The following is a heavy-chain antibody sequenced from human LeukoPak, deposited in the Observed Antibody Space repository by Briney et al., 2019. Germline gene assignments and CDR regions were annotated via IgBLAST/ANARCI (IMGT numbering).Heavy chain of an antibody. CDR3: ARDGSRDSSGYNNWFDP. CDR1: GCTFTSYY. D-gene: IGHD3-22*01. J-gene: IGHJ5*02. Sequence: GASVKVSCKASGCTFTSYYMHWVRQAPGQGLEWMGIINPSGGSTSYAQKFQGRVTMTRDMSTSTVYMELSSLRSEDTAVYYCARDGSRDSSGYNNWFDPWGQGTLVTVSS. V-gene: IGHV1-46*01. CDR2: INPSGGST.